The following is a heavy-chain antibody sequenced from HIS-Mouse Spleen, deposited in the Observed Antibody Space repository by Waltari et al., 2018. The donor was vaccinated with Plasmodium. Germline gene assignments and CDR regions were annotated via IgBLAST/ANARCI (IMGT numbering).Heavy chain of an antibody. D-gene: IGHD6-13*01. CDR3: ARGYTAAAAGTKSYFDY. J-gene: IGHJ4*02. CDR1: CGSFSGYY. Sequence: QVQLQQWGAGLLKPSETLSLTCAVYCGSFSGYYWSCIRQPPGQGLEWIGEINHSGSTNYNPSLKSRVTISVDTSKNQFSLKLSSVTAADTAVYYCARGYTAAAAGTKSYFDYWGQGTLVTVSS. CDR2: INHSGST. V-gene: IGHV4-34*01.